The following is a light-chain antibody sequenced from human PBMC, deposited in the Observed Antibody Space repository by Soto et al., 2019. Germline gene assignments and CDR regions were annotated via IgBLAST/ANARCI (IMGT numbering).Light chain of an antibody. J-gene: IGKJ5*01. Sequence: EILLTQSPATLSVSPGDRVTLSCRASQSVRNKLAWYQQQPGQAPRVLIYDTYTRATGLPARFSGSESGTDFTLTIISLQSADSAVYYCQQYNSWSAITFGQGTRLEI. CDR3: QQYNSWSAIT. V-gene: IGKV3-15*01. CDR1: QSVRNK. CDR2: DTY.